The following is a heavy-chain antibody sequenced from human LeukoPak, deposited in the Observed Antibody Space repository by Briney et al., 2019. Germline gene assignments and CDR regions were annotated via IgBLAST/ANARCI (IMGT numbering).Heavy chain of an antibody. Sequence: AGGSLRLSCAASGFTFNSFGMHWVRQAPGKGLEWVAVISYDGSNKYSADSAKGRFTISRDNSKNTLYLQMNSLRPEDTAVYYCATDHGFHYGAYFDYWGQGTLVTVSS. CDR3: ATDHGFHYGAYFDY. V-gene: IGHV3-30*03. CDR2: ISYDGSNK. D-gene: IGHD4-17*01. J-gene: IGHJ4*02. CDR1: GFTFNSFG.